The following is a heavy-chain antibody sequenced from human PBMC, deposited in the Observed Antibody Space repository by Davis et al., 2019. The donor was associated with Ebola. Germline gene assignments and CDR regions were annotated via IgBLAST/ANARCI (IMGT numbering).Heavy chain of an antibody. CDR1: RFTLNNAW. J-gene: IGHJ3*02. CDR2: IKSKTDGGTT. D-gene: IGHD1-26*01. Sequence: GESLKISCVASRFTLNNAWMSWVRQAPGKGLEWVGRIKSKTDGGTTDYAAPVKGRFTISRDDSKNTLYLQMNSLKTEDTAVYYCIRWARTYSAFDIWGRGTMVTVSS. V-gene: IGHV3-15*01. CDR3: IRWARTYSAFDI.